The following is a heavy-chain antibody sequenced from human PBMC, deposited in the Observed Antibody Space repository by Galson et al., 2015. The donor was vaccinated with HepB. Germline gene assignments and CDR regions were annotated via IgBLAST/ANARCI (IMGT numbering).Heavy chain of an antibody. CDR1: GYTFTGHS. CDR2: INPNSGGT. J-gene: IGHJ4*02. CDR3: ARAFWSGYYLFDY. D-gene: IGHD3-3*01. Sequence: SVKVSCKASGYTFTGHSMHWVRQAPGQGLEWMGWINPNSGGTNYAQKFQGWVTMTRDTSISTAYMELSRLRSDDTAVYYCARAFWSGYYLFDYWGQGTLVTVSS. V-gene: IGHV1-2*04.